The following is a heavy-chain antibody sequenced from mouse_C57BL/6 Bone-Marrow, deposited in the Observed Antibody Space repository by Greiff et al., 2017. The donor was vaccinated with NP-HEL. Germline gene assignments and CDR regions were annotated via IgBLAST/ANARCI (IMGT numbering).Heavy chain of an antibody. CDR1: GFSLTSYG. V-gene: IGHV2-2*01. J-gene: IGHJ3*01. CDR3: ARRGDYGNFAY. CDR2: IWSGGST. Sequence: VQLVESGPGLVQPSQSLSITCTVSGFSLTSYGVHWVRQSPGKGLEWLGVIWSGGSTDYNAAFISRLSISKDNSKSQVFFKMNSLQADDTAIYYCARRGDYGNFAYWGQGTLVTVSA. D-gene: IGHD2-1*01.